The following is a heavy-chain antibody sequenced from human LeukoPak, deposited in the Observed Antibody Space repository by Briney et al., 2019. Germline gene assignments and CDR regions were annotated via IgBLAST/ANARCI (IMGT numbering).Heavy chain of an antibody. CDR3: ARSGLAYCGGDCYEDCYGMDV. CDR2: ISSSGSTI. D-gene: IGHD2-21*02. CDR1: GFTFSDYY. Sequence: EPGGSLRLSCAASGFTFSDYYMSWIRQAPGKGLEWVSYISSSGSTIYYADSVKGRFTISRDNAKNSLYLQMNSLRAEDTAVYYCARSGLAYCGGDCYEDCYGMDVWGQGTTVTVSS. J-gene: IGHJ6*02. V-gene: IGHV3-11*01.